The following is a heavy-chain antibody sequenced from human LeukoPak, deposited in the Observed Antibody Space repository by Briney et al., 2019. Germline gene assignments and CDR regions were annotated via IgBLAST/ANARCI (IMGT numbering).Heavy chain of an antibody. CDR2: ISYDGSNK. J-gene: IGHJ3*02. D-gene: IGHD6-13*01. Sequence: GGSLRLSCAASGLTVSSNYMNWVRQAPGKGLEWVAVISYDGSNKYYADSVKGRFTISRDNSKNTLYLQMNSLRAEDTAVYYCARDQGYSSSWYHDAFDIWGQGTMVTVSS. CDR1: GLTVSSNY. V-gene: IGHV3-30*03. CDR3: ARDQGYSSSWYHDAFDI.